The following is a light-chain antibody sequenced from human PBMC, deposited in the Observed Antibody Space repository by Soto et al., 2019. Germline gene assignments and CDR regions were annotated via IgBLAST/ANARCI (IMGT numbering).Light chain of an antibody. J-gene: IGLJ2*01. CDR2: EVS. Sequence: LTQPASVSGSPGQSITISCTGTSSDVGKYNFVSWYQQRPGKVPKLMIYEVSKWPSGVSNRFSGSKSGNTASLTISGLQAEDEADYYCCSYAGSSTLVFGGGTKLTVL. CDR3: CSYAGSSTLV. V-gene: IGLV2-23*02. CDR1: SSDVGKYNF.